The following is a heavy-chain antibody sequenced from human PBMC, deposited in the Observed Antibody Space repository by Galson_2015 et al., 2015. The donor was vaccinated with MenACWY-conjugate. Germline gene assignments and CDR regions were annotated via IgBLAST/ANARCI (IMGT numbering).Heavy chain of an antibody. Sequence: SLRLSCAASGFTFSSYWMHWVRHAPGKGLVWVSRINSDGSSTSYADSVKGLFTISRDNAKNTLYLQMNSLRAEDTAVYYCAARLLHSGGMDVWGQGTTVTVSS. V-gene: IGHV3-74*01. CDR2: INSDGSST. CDR3: AARLLHSGGMDV. D-gene: IGHD3-10*01. CDR1: GFTFSSYW. J-gene: IGHJ6*02.